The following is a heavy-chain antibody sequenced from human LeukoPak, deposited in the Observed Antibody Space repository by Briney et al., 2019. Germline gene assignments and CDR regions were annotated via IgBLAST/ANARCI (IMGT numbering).Heavy chain of an antibody. CDR3: VRDFSLTRLERPFDY. Sequence: GGSLRLSCAASGFSFSSYWMTWVRQAPGKGLEWVANINQDGREKYYVDSVKGRFTISRDNAKNSLYLQMNSLRAEDTAVYYCVRDFSLTRLERPFDYWGQGTLVTVSS. D-gene: IGHD1-1*01. J-gene: IGHJ4*02. CDR2: INQDGREK. V-gene: IGHV3-7*01. CDR1: GFSFSSYW.